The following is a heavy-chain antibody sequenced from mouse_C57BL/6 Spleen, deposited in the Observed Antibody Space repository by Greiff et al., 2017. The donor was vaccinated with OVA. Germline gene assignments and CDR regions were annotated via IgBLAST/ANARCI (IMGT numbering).Heavy chain of an antibody. V-gene: IGHV1-69*01. D-gene: IGHD2-12*01. Sequence: QVQLQQSGAELVMPGASVKLSCKASGYTFTSYWMHWVKQRPGQGLEWIGEIDPSDSYTNYNQKFKGKSTLTVDKSSSTAYMQLSSLTSEDSAVYYCATYDGDYFDYWGQGTTLTVSS. J-gene: IGHJ2*01. CDR1: GYTFTSYW. CDR2: IDPSDSYT. CDR3: ATYDGDYFDY.